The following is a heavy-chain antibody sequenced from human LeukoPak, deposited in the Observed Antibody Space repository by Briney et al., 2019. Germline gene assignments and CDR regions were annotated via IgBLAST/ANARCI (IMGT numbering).Heavy chain of an antibody. CDR3: ARDRPGYSSWFDP. Sequence: GASVKVSCKASGYSFTDYHMHWVRQAPGQGLEWMGWINCNTGGTNYAQKFQGRVTLTRDTSITTAYMEMNSLISDDTAVYYCARDRPGYSSWFDPWGQGTLVTVSS. CDR1: GYSFTDYH. CDR2: INCNTGGT. V-gene: IGHV1-2*02. J-gene: IGHJ5*02. D-gene: IGHD6-19*01.